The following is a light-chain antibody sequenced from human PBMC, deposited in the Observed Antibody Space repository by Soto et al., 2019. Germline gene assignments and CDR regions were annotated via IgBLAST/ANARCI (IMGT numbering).Light chain of an antibody. CDR2: DAS. J-gene: IGKJ5*01. CDR1: QSVSSY. V-gene: IGKV3-11*01. Sequence: EIVLTQSPATLSLSPGERATLSCRASQSVSSYLAWYQQKPGQAPRLLIYDASNSATGIPARFSGSGSGTAFTLTTSSLAPEDLAVYYCQQRSNWLITFGQGTRLEIK. CDR3: QQRSNWLIT.